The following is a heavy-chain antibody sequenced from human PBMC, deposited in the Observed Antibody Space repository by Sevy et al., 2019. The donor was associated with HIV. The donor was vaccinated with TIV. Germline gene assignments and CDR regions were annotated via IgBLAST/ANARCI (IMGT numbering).Heavy chain of an antibody. V-gene: IGHV3-30-3*01. D-gene: IGHD3-22*01. CDR2: ISYDGSNK. J-gene: IGHJ4*02. Sequence: GGSLRLSCAASGFTFSSYAMHWARQAPGKGLEWVAVISYDGSNKYYADSVKGRFTISRDNSKNTLYLQMNSLRAEDTAVYYCARGDYYDSSGYQTLMVYWGQGTLVTVS. CDR1: GFTFSSYA. CDR3: ARGDYYDSSGYQTLMVY.